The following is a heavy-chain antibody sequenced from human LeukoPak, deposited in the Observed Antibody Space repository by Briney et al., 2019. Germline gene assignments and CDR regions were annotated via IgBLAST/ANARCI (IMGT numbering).Heavy chain of an antibody. CDR3: MGYGGNSF. CDR2: IDNVGGT. Sequence: GGSLRLSCAASGFTFSAYHMTWIRQAPGKGLEWVSLIDNVGGTYYADSVKGRFTISREHSENTLYLQMNSLRAEDTALYYCMGYGGNSFWGQGTLVTVPS. J-gene: IGHJ4*02. CDR1: GFTFSAYH. D-gene: IGHD4-23*01. V-gene: IGHV3-66*01.